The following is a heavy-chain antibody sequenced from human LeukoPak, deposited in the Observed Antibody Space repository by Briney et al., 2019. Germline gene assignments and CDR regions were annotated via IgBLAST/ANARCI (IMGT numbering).Heavy chain of an antibody. D-gene: IGHD2-21*02. V-gene: IGHV3-30-3*01. CDR3: ARERTLVVTATGHFDY. J-gene: IGHJ4*02. Sequence: PGRSLRLSCAASGLTFSSYAMHWVRQAPGKVLEWVAVISYDGSNKYYADSVKGRFTISRDNSKNTLYLQMNSLRAEDTAVYYCARERTLVVTATGHFDYWGQGTLVTVSS. CDR1: GLTFSSYA. CDR2: ISYDGSNK.